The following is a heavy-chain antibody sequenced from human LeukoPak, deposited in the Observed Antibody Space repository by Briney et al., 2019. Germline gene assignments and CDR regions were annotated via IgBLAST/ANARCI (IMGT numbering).Heavy chain of an antibody. D-gene: IGHD6-19*01. CDR2: INHSGST. V-gene: IGHV4-34*01. CDR1: GGSFSGYY. J-gene: IGHJ4*02. Sequence: SETLSLTCAVYGGSFSGYYWSWIRQPPGKGLEWIREINHSGSTNYNPSLKSRVTISVDTSKNQFSLKLSSVTAADTAVYYCARGSGSSSGWWTRHYFDYWGQGTLVTVSS. CDR3: ARGSGSSSGWWTRHYFDY.